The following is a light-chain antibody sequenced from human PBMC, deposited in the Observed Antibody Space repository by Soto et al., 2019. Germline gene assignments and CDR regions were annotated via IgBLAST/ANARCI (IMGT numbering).Light chain of an antibody. V-gene: IGKV3D-15*01. CDR1: QSVNIY. Sequence: EIVMAQSPASLSVSPGERATLSCRASQSVNIYLAWYQQKPGQAPRLLIFGASSRATGIPARFSGSGSGTDFTLTIRSLQPEDFATYYCQQNYNAPPWTCGQGNKVDIK. CDR2: GAS. CDR3: QQNYNAPPWT. J-gene: IGKJ1*01.